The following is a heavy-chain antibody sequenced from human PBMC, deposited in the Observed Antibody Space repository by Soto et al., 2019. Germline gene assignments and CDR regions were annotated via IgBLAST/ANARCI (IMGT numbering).Heavy chain of an antibody. D-gene: IGHD4-17*01. V-gene: IGHV3-30*18. J-gene: IGHJ3*02. CDR2: ISYDGSNK. CDR3: AKNDYGDAADFDI. Sequence: QVQLVESGGGVVQPGRSLRLSCAASGFTFSNYGMHWVRQAPGKGLEWVAVISYDGSNKYYADAVKGRFTISRDNSKNTLYLQMNSLRAEDTAVYYCAKNDYGDAADFDIWGQGTMVTVSS. CDR1: GFTFSNYG.